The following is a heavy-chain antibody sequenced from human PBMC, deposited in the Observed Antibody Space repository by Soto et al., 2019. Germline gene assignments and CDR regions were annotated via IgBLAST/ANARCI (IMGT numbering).Heavy chain of an antibody. J-gene: IGHJ4*01. CDR2: LDYSGSP. CDR1: GGSIRSDH. V-gene: IGHV4-59*08. Sequence: ETLSLTCTVSGGSIRSDHWGWIRQPPGKGLEWIGYLDYSGSPKYNPSLKSRVTISMDTSKNQVSLTLNSVTAADTAVYFCATYFRGEGGRGYWGPGTQITVSS. CDR3: ATYFRGEGGRGY. D-gene: IGHD3-16*01.